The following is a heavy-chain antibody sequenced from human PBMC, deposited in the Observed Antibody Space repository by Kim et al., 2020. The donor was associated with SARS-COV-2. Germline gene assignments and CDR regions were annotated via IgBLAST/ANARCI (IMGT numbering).Heavy chain of an antibody. Sequence: SETLSLTCTVSGGSISSSSYYWGWIRQPPGKGLEWIGSIYYSGSTYYNPSLKSRVTISVDTSKNQFSLKLCSVTAADTAVYYCARLGLSSIVGATLPDYWGQGTLVTVSS. CDR1: GGSISSSSYY. J-gene: IGHJ4*02. D-gene: IGHD1-26*01. CDR3: ARLGLSSIVGATLPDY. CDR2: IYYSGST. V-gene: IGHV4-39*07.